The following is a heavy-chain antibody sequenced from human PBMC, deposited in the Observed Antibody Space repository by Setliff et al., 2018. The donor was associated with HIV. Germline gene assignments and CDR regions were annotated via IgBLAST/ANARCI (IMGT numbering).Heavy chain of an antibody. Sequence: ASVKVSCKASGYTFTIYDITWVRQAPGQGLEWMGWISAYNGNTNYAQKLQGRVTMTTDTSTSTAYMELRSPRSDDTAVYYCAREGYSVDAFDIWGQGTMVTVSS. V-gene: IGHV1-18*01. CDR3: AREGYSVDAFDI. CDR1: GYTFTIYD. J-gene: IGHJ3*02. CDR2: ISAYNGNT. D-gene: IGHD4-4*01.